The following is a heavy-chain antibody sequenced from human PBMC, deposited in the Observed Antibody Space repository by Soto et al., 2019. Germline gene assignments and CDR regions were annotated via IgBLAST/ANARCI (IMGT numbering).Heavy chain of an antibody. Sequence: QVHLVQSGAEVKKPGASVKVSCKGSGYAFSTYGITWVRQAPGQGLEWMGWISAHNGNTNYAQKLQGRVTVTRDTSTSTAYMELRSLRSDDTAVYYCARGRYGDYWGQGALVTVSS. CDR1: GYAFSTYG. CDR2: ISAHNGNT. CDR3: ARGRYGDY. V-gene: IGHV1-18*01. D-gene: IGHD1-1*01. J-gene: IGHJ4*02.